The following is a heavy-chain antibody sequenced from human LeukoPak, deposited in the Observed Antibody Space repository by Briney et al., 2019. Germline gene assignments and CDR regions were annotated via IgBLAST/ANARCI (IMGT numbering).Heavy chain of an antibody. J-gene: IGHJ4*02. CDR1: GYTLTELS. D-gene: IGHD5-12*01. CDR2: FDPEDDET. V-gene: IGHV1-24*01. Sequence: ASVKVSCKVSGYTLTELSMHWVRQAPGKGLEWMGRFDPEDDETIYAQEFQGRVTMTEDTSTDTAYMELSSLRSEDTAVYYCATARGYTGYDTRGCFDYWGPGTLVTVSS. CDR3: ATARGYTGYDTRGCFDY.